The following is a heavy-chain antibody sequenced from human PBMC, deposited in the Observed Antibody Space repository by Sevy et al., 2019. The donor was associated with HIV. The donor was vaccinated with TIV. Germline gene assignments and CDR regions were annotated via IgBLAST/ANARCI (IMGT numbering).Heavy chain of an antibody. D-gene: IGHD6-19*01. CDR2: IYYNGHI. Sequence: SETLSLTCTVSGGSITSLYWNWIRQPPGKGLEWIANIYYNGHINYNPSLKSRVTLSLDTSNNQFSLRLSSVTAADTAMYYSAIVNARGRGCSWGQGTLVTDSS. J-gene: IGHJ5*02. CDR1: GGSITSLY. V-gene: IGHV4-59*08. CDR3: AIVNARGRGCS.